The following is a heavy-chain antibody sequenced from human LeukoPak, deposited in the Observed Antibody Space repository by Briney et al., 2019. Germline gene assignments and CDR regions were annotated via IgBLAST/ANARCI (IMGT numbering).Heavy chain of an antibody. Sequence: GRSLRLSCAASGFTFSSYAMHWVRQAPGKGLEWVAVISYDGSNKYYADSVKGRFTISRDNSKNTLYLQMNSLRAEDTAVYYCATYDSSGYPTAHWGQGTLVTVSS. V-gene: IGHV3-30*04. CDR3: ATYDSSGYPTAH. CDR2: ISYDGSNK. CDR1: GFTFSSYA. J-gene: IGHJ4*02. D-gene: IGHD3-22*01.